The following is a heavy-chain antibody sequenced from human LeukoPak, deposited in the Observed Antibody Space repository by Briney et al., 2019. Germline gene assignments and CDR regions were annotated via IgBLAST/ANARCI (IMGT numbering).Heavy chain of an antibody. CDR2: INHSGST. Sequence: SETLSLTCAVYGGSFSGYYWSWIRQPPGKGLEWIGEINHSGSTNYNPSLKSRVTISVDTSNNQFSLKLSSVTAADTAVYYCARGSLWFGELFRHYYYYYGMDVWGQGTTVTVSS. CDR3: ARGSLWFGELFRHYYYYYGMDV. CDR1: GGSFSGYY. J-gene: IGHJ6*02. V-gene: IGHV4-34*01. D-gene: IGHD3-10*01.